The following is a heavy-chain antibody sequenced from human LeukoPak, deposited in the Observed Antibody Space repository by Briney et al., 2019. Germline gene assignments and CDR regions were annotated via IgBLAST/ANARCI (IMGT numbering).Heavy chain of an antibody. D-gene: IGHD2-21*02. CDR3: AKDRQIVVVTAQDY. CDR1: GFTFSSYG. J-gene: IGHJ4*02. V-gene: IGHV3-30*18. Sequence: GGSLRLSCAASGFTFSSYGMHWVRQAPGKGLEWVAVISYDGSNKYYADSVKGRFTISRDNSKNTLYLQMNSLRAEDTAVYYCAKDRQIVVVTAQDYWGQGTLVTVSS. CDR2: ISYDGSNK.